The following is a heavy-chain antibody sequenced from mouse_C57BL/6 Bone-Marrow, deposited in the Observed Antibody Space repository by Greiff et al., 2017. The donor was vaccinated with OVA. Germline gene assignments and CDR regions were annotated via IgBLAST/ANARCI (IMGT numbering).Heavy chain of an antibody. V-gene: IGHV5-17*01. CDR3: ARPGITRCDY. Sequence: EVQLVESGGGLVKPGGSLKLSCVASGFTFSDYGMHWVRQAPEKGLEWVAYISSGSSTIYYADTVKGRFTISRDNAKNTLFLQMTSLRSEDTAMYYCARPGITRCDYWGQGTTLTVSS. D-gene: IGHD1-1*01. CDR2: ISSGSSTI. J-gene: IGHJ2*01. CDR1: GFTFSDYG.